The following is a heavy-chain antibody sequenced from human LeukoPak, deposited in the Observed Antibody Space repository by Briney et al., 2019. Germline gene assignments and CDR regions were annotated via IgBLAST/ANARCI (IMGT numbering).Heavy chain of an antibody. CDR3: AKAVVVATTRLGPFDT. J-gene: IGHJ3*02. V-gene: IGHV4-59*08. Sequence: SETLSLTCSVSGGSISSYYWSWIRQPPGKGLEWIGYIHYSGSTNYNPSLKSRVIISVDTSENQFSLKLRSVTAADMAVYYCAKAVVVATTRLGPFDTWGQGTMVTVSS. CDR1: GGSISSYY. D-gene: IGHD3-22*01. CDR2: IHYSGST.